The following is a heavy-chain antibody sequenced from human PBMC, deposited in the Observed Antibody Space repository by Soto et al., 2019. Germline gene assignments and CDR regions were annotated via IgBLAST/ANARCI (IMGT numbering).Heavy chain of an antibody. V-gene: IGHV4-34*01. CDR2: INHSGST. Sequence: TSETLSLTCAVYGESFSGYYWSWIRQPPGKGLEWIGEINHSGSTNYNPSLKSRVTISVDTSKNQFSLKLSSVTAADAAVYYCGRNFDYWGQGTLVTVSS. J-gene: IGHJ4*02. CDR3: GRNFDY. CDR1: GESFSGYY.